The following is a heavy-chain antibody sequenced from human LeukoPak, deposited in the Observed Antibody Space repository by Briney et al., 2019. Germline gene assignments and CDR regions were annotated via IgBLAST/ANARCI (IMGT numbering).Heavy chain of an antibody. CDR1: GFTFNTYT. J-gene: IGHJ4*02. CDR3: ARGVRILWFGESDY. D-gene: IGHD3-10*01. V-gene: IGHV3-48*02. Sequence: PGGSLRLSCAASGFTFNTYTMNWVRQAPGKGLEWVSYISSSSSTIYYADSVKGRFTISRDNAKNSLYLQMNSLRDEDTAVYYCARGVRILWFGESDYWGQGTLVTVSS. CDR2: ISSSSSTI.